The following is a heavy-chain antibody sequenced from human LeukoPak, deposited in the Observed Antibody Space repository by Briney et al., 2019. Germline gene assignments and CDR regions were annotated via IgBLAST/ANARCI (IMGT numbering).Heavy chain of an antibody. Sequence: GASVKVSCKASGYTFTDYGINWVRQAPGQGLEWMAWISTSNGNTNYAQKFQGRVTTTTDTATSTASMELRSLRSDDTAVYYCATAMVRGYFSSGTPLPGDYWGRGTLVTVSS. CDR2: ISTSNGNT. V-gene: IGHV1-18*01. D-gene: IGHD3-10*01. CDR3: ATAMVRGYFSSGTPLPGDY. J-gene: IGHJ4*02. CDR1: GYTFTDYG.